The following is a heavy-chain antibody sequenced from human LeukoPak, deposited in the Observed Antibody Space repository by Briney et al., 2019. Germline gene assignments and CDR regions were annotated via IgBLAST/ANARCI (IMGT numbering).Heavy chain of an antibody. D-gene: IGHD3-10*01. CDR3: ARRKAKGFGELLGYYYYMDV. CDR1: GITFSSYA. Sequence: GGSLRLSCAASGITFSSYAMHWVRQAPGKGLEWVAFIRYDGIYKYYADSVKGRFTIFRDKSKTTLFLQMDSLRAEDTAVYYCARRKAKGFGELLGYYYYMDVWGKGTTVTVSS. J-gene: IGHJ6*03. V-gene: IGHV3-30*04. CDR2: IRYDGIYK.